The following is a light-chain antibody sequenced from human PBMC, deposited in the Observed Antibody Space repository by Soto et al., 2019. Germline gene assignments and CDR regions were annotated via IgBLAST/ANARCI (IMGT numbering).Light chain of an antibody. CDR2: GAS. Sequence: EIGLTQSPGPLSLSPGERDTLSCRASQSISSSYLAWNQQKPGQAPRLLIYGASSRATGIPDRFSDSGSGTGFTLTISVLEPEDFAVYYCQQYGRQPPCTFGQGTKLAIK. CDR3: QQYGRQPPCT. J-gene: IGKJ2*02. V-gene: IGKV3-20*01. CDR1: QSISSSY.